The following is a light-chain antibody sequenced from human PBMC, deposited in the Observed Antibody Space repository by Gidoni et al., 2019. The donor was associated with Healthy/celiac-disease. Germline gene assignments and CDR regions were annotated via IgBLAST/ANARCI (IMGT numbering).Light chain of an antibody. J-gene: IGKJ3*01. CDR3: QQSYSTPKIT. CDR1: QSISSY. CDR2: AAS. V-gene: IGKV1-39*01. Sequence: DIQMTQSPSSLSASVGDRVTIPFRASQSISSYLNWYQQKPGKAPKLLIYAASSLQSGVPSRFSGSGSGTDFTLTISSLQPEDFATYYCQQSYSTPKITFGPGTKVDIK.